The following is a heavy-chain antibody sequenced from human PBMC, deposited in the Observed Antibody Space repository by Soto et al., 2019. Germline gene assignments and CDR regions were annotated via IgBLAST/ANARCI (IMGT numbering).Heavy chain of an antibody. J-gene: IGHJ4*02. CDR1: GFTFSSYA. CDR2: ISYDGSNK. CDR3: ARDSPYAAIAAAVFASYYFDY. V-gene: IGHV3-30-3*01. D-gene: IGHD6-13*01. Sequence: GGSLRLSCAASGFTFSSYAMHWVRQAPGKGLEWVAVISYDGSNKYYADSVKGRFTISRDNSKNTLYLQMNSLRAEDTAVYYCARDSPYAAIAAAVFASYYFDYWGQGTLVTVSS.